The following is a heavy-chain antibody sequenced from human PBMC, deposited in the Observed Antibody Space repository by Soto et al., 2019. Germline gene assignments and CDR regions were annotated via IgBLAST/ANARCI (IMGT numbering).Heavy chain of an antibody. V-gene: IGHV1-69*12. CDR2: IIPIFGTA. Sequence: QVQLVQSGAEVKKPGSSVKVSCKASGGTFSSYAISWVRQAPGQGLEWMGGIIPIFGTANYAQKFQGRVTMTEDESTSTAYMELRCLRSEDTAVYYCASGFAYYDSSGYYDYFDYWGQGTLVTVSS. J-gene: IGHJ4*02. CDR3: ASGFAYYDSSGYYDYFDY. D-gene: IGHD3-22*01. CDR1: GGTFSSYA.